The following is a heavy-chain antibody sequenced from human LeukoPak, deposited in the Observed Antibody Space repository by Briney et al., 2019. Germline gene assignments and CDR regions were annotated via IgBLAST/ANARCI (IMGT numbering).Heavy chain of an antibody. CDR1: GYTFTSYG. D-gene: IGHD6-13*01. CDR3: AREAAAGTPQGWFDP. V-gene: IGHV1-18*01. Sequence: ASVKVSCKASGYTFTSYGISWVRQAPGQGLEWMGWISAYNGNTNYAQKLQGRVTMTTDTSTSTAYMELRSLRSDDTAVYYCAREAAAGTPQGWFDPWAREPWSPSPQ. J-gene: IGHJ5*02. CDR2: ISAYNGNT.